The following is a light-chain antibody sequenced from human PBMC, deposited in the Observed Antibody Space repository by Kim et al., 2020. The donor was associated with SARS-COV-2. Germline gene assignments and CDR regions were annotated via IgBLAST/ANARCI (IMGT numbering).Light chain of an antibody. CDR1: APPIGGKP. V-gene: IGLV1-44*01. J-gene: IGLJ3*02. CDR2: NTR. CDR3: AAWDDRLTGWV. Sequence: GPRITISCSGSAPPIGGKPVNWSQQRPGPAPKLLIYNTRPRPSGVPARFSGSKSGTSASLAISGLQSGDEANYHCAAWDDRLTGWVFGGGTQLTVL.